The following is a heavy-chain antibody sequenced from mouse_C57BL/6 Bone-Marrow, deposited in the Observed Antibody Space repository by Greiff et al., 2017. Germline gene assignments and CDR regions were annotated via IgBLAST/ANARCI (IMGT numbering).Heavy chain of an antibody. CDR2: INPNNGGT. Sequence: EVQLQQSGPELVKPGASVKISCKASGYTFTDYYMNWVKQSHGKSLEWIGDINPNNGGTSYNQKFKGKATLTVDKSSSTAYMELRSLTSEDSAVYYCARCLLSMDYRGQGTSVTVSS. J-gene: IGHJ4*01. CDR3: ARCLLSMDY. V-gene: IGHV1-26*01. CDR1: GYTFTDYY. D-gene: IGHD2-10*01.